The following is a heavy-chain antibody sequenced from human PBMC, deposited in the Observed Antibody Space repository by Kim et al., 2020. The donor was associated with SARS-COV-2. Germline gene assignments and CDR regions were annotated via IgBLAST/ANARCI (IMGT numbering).Heavy chain of an antibody. CDR1: GYSFTTYW. D-gene: IGHD3-9*01. CDR3: TRLTAGDLLTGYSPYYLDF. V-gene: IGHV5-10-1*01. J-gene: IGHJ4*02. Sequence: GESLKISCKASGYSFTTYWYSWVRQMPGKGLEWMGRIDPRDSYTSYSPSFQGHVTISVDKSITTTYSQWNSLKASDTAMYYCTRLTAGDLLTGYSPYYLDFWGQGTLVTVSS. CDR2: IDPRDSYT.